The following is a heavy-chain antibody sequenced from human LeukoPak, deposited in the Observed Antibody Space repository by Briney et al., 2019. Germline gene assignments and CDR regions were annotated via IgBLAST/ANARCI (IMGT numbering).Heavy chain of an antibody. J-gene: IGHJ3*02. CDR2: ISGGGDNT. D-gene: IGHD5-12*01. Sequence: PGGSLRLSCVASGFTFRNYAMNWVRQAPGKGLEWVSAISGGGDNTYYAASVKGRLTISRDNSRNTLYLQMDSLRAEDTAVYYCARGGSHDAFDIWGQGTMVTVSS. CDR3: ARGGSHDAFDI. CDR1: GFTFRNYA. V-gene: IGHV3-23*01.